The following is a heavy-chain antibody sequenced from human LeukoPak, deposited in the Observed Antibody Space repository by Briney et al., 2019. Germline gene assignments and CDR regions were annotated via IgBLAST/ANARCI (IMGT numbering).Heavy chain of an antibody. V-gene: IGHV3-23*01. CDR2: ISGSGGST. CDR3: AKALERLSL. CDR1: GFTFSSYA. J-gene: IGHJ4*02. Sequence: GGSLRLSCAASGFTFSSYAMNWVRQAPGKGLEWVSGISGSGGSTYYADSVKGRFTISRDNSKNTLYLQMHSLRVGDTAVYYCAKALERLSLWGQGTLVTVSS. D-gene: IGHD1-1*01.